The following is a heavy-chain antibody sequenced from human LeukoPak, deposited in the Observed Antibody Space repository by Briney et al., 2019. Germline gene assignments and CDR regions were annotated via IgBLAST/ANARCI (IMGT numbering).Heavy chain of an antibody. V-gene: IGHV3-21*01. J-gene: IGHJ4*02. Sequence: GGSLRLSCAASGFTFSSYSMNRVRQAPGKGLEWVSSISSSSSYIYYADSVKGRFTISRDNAKNSLYLQMNSLRAEDTAVYYCARDPALYSSGWFDYWGQGTLVTVSS. CDR2: ISSSSSYI. D-gene: IGHD6-19*01. CDR3: ARDPALYSSGWFDY. CDR1: GFTFSSYS.